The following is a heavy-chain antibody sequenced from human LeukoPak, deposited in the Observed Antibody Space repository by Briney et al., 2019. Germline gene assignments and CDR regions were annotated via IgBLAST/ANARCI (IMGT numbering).Heavy chain of an antibody. CDR1: GDSVSRDSIA. J-gene: IGHJ4*02. CDR2: TYYKSAWYN. CDR3: ARGTGWPQFDY. Sequence: SQTLSLTCAISGDSVSRDSIAWNWIRQSPSRGLEWLGRTYYKSAWYNDYAVSVKGRIIINPDTSKNQFSLQLNSVTPEDTAVYYCARGTGWPQFDYWGQGTLVTVSP. D-gene: IGHD6-19*01. V-gene: IGHV6-1*01.